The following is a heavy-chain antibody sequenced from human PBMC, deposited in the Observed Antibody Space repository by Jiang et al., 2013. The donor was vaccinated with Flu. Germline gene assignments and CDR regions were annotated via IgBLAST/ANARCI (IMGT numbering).Heavy chain of an antibody. J-gene: IGHJ4*02. CDR3: VKDPWEGSCGSTNCYYAY. V-gene: IGHV4-39*02. CDR2: ISYGGST. D-gene: IGHD2-2*01. CDR1: GDSISSTAYY. Sequence: GSGLVKPSETLSLTCTVSGDSISSTAYYWSWIRQPPGKGLEWIGSISYGGSTFYNASLKSRVTLSVDTSNNQFSLSLRSVTAADTALYYCVKDPWEGSCGSTNCYYAYWGQGTLVTVSS.